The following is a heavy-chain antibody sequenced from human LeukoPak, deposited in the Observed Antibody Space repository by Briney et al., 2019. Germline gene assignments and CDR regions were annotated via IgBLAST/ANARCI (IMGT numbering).Heavy chain of an antibody. CDR3: VRLWEFDY. Sequence: GGSLRLSCAASGFNFNDYWMTWVRQPPGKGLQWVARISQDGTETLYADSVKGRFTLPKGNADKSLYLQMNSLTTEDTAVYYCVRLWEFDYWGQGTLVTVSS. CDR2: ISQDGTET. D-gene: IGHD1-26*01. V-gene: IGHV3-7*01. J-gene: IGHJ4*02. CDR1: GFNFNDYW.